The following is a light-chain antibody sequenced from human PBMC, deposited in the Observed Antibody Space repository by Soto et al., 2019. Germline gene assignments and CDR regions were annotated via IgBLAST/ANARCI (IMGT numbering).Light chain of an antibody. Sequence: AIPMTQSPSSLSASVGDRVTITCRASQGIRHYLGWYQQKPGKAPKLLIYAASSLQSGVPSRFSGSGSGTDFTRTISSLQPEDFATYYCLQDYNYPLTFGGGTKVEIK. CDR2: AAS. J-gene: IGKJ4*01. V-gene: IGKV1-6*01. CDR3: LQDYNYPLT. CDR1: QGIRHY.